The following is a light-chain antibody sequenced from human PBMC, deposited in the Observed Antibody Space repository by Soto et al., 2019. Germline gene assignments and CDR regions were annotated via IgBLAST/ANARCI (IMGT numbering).Light chain of an antibody. CDR3: QQYGSSPPRT. CDR1: QSVSNDF. Sequence: EIVLTQSPGILSLSPGERATLSCRASQSVSNDFLAWYQQKPGQAPRLLIYGASTRATDVPDRFSGSGSGADFTLSISRLEPEDFAGYCCQQYGSSPPRTFGQGTKVDIK. CDR2: GAS. V-gene: IGKV3-20*01. J-gene: IGKJ1*01.